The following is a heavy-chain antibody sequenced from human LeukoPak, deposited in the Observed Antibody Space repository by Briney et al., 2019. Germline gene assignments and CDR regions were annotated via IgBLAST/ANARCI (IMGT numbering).Heavy chain of an antibody. J-gene: IGHJ3*02. D-gene: IGHD2-2*01. Sequence: ASVKVSCKASGYTFTSYGISWVRQAPGQGLEWMGWISAYNGNTNYAQKLQGRVTMTTDTSTSTAYMELRSLRSDDTAVYYCARGTWSPSILAVPPSDPPLKTFDIWGQGTTVAVSA. CDR2: ISAYNGNT. CDR3: ARGTWSPSILAVPPSDPPLKTFDI. CDR1: GYTFTSYG. V-gene: IGHV1-18*01.